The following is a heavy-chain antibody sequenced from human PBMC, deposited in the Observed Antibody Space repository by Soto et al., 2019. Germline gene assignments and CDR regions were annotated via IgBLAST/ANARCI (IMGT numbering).Heavy chain of an antibody. CDR1: GFTFRSYS. V-gene: IGHV3-48*01. D-gene: IGHD3-3*01. Sequence: VVSLGLSCEASGFTFRSYSFNWVRQAPGQGLEWVSFISSGAYTVYYADSLEGRFSISRDDAKNSVYLQMTGLRIDDTAVHYCVRSRRELFGVVPPFDYWGQGTLVTVSS. CDR2: ISSGAYTV. J-gene: IGHJ4*02. CDR3: VRSRRELFGVVPPFDY.